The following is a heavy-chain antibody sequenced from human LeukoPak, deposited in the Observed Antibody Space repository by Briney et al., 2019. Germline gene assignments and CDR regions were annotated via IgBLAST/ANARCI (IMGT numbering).Heavy chain of an antibody. CDR3: VKDYARGGNHLNDAFDI. J-gene: IGHJ3*02. CDR2: IRYDGSNK. V-gene: IGHV3-30*02. Sequence: GGSLRLSCAASGFSVSAYGMHWVRQAPGKGLEWIAFIRYDGSNKYYADSVKGRLTISRDNAKNTLYLQMYSLRAEDTAVYYCVKDYARGGNHLNDAFDIWGPGTMVAVSS. D-gene: IGHD1-14*01. CDR1: GFSVSAYG.